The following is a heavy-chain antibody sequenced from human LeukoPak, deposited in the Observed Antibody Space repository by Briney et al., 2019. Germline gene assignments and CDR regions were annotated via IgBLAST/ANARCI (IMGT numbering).Heavy chain of an antibody. CDR1: GYNFFSHW. CDR3: ARRSTEYYYDSSGYYSVEYNWFDP. D-gene: IGHD3-22*01. Sequence: GESLKISCQGSGYNFFSHWIGWVRQMPGKGLEWMGIIYPGDSDTRYSPSFQGQVTISVDKSVSTAYLQWSSLKASDTAMYYCARRSTEYYYDSSGYYSVEYNWFDPWGQGTLVTVSS. CDR2: IYPGDSDT. V-gene: IGHV5-51*01. J-gene: IGHJ5*02.